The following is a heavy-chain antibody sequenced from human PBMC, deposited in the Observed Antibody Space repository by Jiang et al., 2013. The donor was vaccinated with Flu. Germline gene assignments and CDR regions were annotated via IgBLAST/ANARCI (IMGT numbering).Heavy chain of an antibody. D-gene: IGHD3-10*01. CDR2: IIPIFGTA. CDR3: ARSPTYYYGSGSYYNGFHGNPLSLFNYYYYMDV. J-gene: IGHJ6*03. CDR1: FSSYA. Sequence: FSSYAISWVRQAPGQGLEWMGGIIPIFGTANYAQKFQGRVTITADESTSTAYMELSSLRSEDTAVYYCARSPTYYYGSGSYYNGFHGNPLSLFNYYYYMDVWGKGTTVTVSS. V-gene: IGHV1-69*01.